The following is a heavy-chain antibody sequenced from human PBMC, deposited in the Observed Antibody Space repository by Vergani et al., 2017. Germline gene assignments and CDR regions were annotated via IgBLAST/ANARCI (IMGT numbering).Heavy chain of an antibody. CDR3: ARERRNNYFDYMDV. D-gene: IGHD1-14*01. V-gene: IGHV4-61*10. J-gene: IGHJ6*03. CDR1: GGSVSSGSYY. CDR2: IYYSGST. Sequence: QVQLQESGPGLVKPSETLSLTCTVSGGSVSSGSYYWSWLRQPAGKGLEWIGCIYYSGSTNYNPYLKRRVTISVDTSKNQFSLKLRSVTAADTAVYYCARERRNNYFDYMDVWGKGTTVTVSS.